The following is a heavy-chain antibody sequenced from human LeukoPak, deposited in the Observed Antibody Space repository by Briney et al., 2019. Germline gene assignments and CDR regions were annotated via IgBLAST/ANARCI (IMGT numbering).Heavy chain of an antibody. J-gene: IGHJ4*02. CDR1: GVSISSGSYY. D-gene: IGHD6-13*01. V-gene: IGHV4-61*02. CDR3: ASLYSSSWFDY. CDR2: IYTSGST. Sequence: SQTLSLTCTVSGVSISSGSYYWRWIRQPAGKGLEWIGRIYTSGSTNYNPSLKSRVTISVDTSKNQFSLKLSSVTAADMAVYYCASLYSSSWFDYWGQGTLVTVSS.